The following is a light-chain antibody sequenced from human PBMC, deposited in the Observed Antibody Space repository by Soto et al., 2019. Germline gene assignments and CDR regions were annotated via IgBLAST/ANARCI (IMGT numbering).Light chain of an antibody. CDR2: KAP. CDR1: QSISSW. J-gene: IGKJ4*01. V-gene: IGKV1-5*03. Sequence: DIQMTQSPSTLSASVGDRVTITCRASQSISSWLAWYQQKPGKAPKLLIYKAPNLESGVPSRFSGSGSGTEFTLTISSLQPDDFATYHCQQYNSYPLTFGGGTKVEIK. CDR3: QQYNSYPLT.